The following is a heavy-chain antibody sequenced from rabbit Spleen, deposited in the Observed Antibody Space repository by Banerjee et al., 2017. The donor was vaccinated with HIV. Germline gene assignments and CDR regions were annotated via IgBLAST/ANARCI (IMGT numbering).Heavy chain of an antibody. Sequence: QEQLVESGGGLVQPGGSLKLSCKASGFDFSAYGVSWVRQAPGKGLEWIGYIDPLFGSTYYASWVNGRFTISSHNAQNTLYLQLNSLTAADTATYFCARDPGVGATYYDLWGPGTLVTVS. CDR3: ARDPGVGATYYDL. J-gene: IGHJ4*01. D-gene: IGHD1-1*01. CDR1: GFDFSAYG. CDR2: IDPLFGST. V-gene: IGHV1S47*01.